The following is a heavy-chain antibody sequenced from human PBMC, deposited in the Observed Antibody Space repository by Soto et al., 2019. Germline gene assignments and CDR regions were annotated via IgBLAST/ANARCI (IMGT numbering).Heavy chain of an antibody. V-gene: IGHV4-30-2*01. CDR1: GGSISSGGYS. CDR3: ARHNYGSGSTYFDY. Sequence: LSLTCAVSGGSISSGGYSWSWIRQPPGKGLEWIGYIYHSGSTYYNPSLKSRVTISVDRSKNQFSLKLSSMTAADTAVYYCARHNYGSGSTYFDYWGQGTLVTVSS. CDR2: IYHSGST. J-gene: IGHJ4*02. D-gene: IGHD3-10*01.